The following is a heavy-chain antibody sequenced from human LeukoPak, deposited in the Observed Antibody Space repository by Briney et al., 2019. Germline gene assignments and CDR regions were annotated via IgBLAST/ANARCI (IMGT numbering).Heavy chain of an antibody. D-gene: IGHD6-13*01. CDR3: AREGWGSSRYYYYYMDV. J-gene: IGHJ6*03. CDR1: GGSISSYY. CDR2: IYYSGST. Sequence: DPSETLSLTCTVSGGSISSYYWSWIRQPPGKGLEWIGYIYYSGSTNYNPSLKSRVTISVDTPKNQFSLKLSSVTAADTAVYYCAREGWGSSRYYYYYMDVWGKGTTVTVSS. V-gene: IGHV4-59*01.